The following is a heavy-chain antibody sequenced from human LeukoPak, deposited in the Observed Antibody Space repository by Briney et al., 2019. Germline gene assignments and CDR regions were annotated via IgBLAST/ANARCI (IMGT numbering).Heavy chain of an antibody. V-gene: IGHV1-69*05. D-gene: IGHD2-15*01. Sequence: EASVKVSCKASGGTFSSYAISWVRQAPGQGLEWMGGIIPIFGTANYAQKFQGRVTITTDESMSTAYMELSSLRSEDTAVYYCARLRARYCSGGSCYRNWFDPWGQGTLVTVSS. CDR3: ARLRARYCSGGSCYRNWFDP. CDR1: GGTFSSYA. CDR2: IIPIFGTA. J-gene: IGHJ5*02.